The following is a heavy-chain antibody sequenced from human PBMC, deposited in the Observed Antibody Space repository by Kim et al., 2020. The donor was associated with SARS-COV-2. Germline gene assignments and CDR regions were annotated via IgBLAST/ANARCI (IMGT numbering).Heavy chain of an antibody. V-gene: IGHV3-48*02. CDR3: ARDLRGDFWSGPFDY. J-gene: IGHJ4*02. CDR2: ISSSSSTI. CDR1: GFTFSSYS. D-gene: IGHD3-3*01. Sequence: GGSLRLSCAASGFTFSSYSMNWVRQAPGKGLEWVSYISSSSSTIYYADSVKGRFTISRDNAKNSLYLQMNSLRDEDTAVYYCARDLRGDFWSGPFDYWGQGTLVTVSS.